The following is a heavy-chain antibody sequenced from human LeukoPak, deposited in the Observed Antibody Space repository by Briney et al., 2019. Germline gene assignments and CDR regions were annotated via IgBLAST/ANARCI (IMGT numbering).Heavy chain of an antibody. D-gene: IGHD1-14*01. CDR2: VSWNSGTI. CDR3: AKDAAYNRGAFDV. V-gene: IGHV3-9*01. Sequence: AGGSLRLSCAASGFTLDDYAMHWVRQAPGKGLEWVSGVSWNSGTIDYADSVKGRFTISRDNAKNSLYLQMNSLRAEDTALYYCAKDAAYNRGAFDVWGQGTMVTVSS. J-gene: IGHJ3*01. CDR1: GFTLDDYA.